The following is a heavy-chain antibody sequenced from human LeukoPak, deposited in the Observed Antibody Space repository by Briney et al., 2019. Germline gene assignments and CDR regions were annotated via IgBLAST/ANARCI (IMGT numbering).Heavy chain of an antibody. CDR1: GGSFSGYY. J-gene: IGHJ4*02. CDR3: ARSRRYDYVWGSYRYHYFDY. V-gene: IGHV4-34*01. D-gene: IGHD3-16*02. CDR2: INHSGST. Sequence: PSETLSLTCAVYGGSFSGYYWSWIRQPPGKGLEWIGEINHSGSTNYNPSLKSRVTISVDTSKNQFSLKLSSVTAADTAVYYCARSRRYDYVWGSYRYHYFDYWGQGTLVTVSS.